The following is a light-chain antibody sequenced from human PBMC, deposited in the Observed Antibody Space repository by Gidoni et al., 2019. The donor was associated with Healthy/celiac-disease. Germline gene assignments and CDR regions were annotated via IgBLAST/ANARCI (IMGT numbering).Light chain of an antibody. CDR1: QSLLHSNGYNY. V-gene: IGKV2-28*01. CDR3: MQALQTRGPST. Sequence: DIVMTQSPLSMPVTPGEPASISFRSSQSLLHSNGYNYLDWYLQKPGQSPQLLIYLGSNRASGVPDRFSGSGSGTDFTLKISRVEAEDVGVYYCMQALQTRGPSTFGQGTKVEIK. J-gene: IGKJ1*01. CDR2: LGS.